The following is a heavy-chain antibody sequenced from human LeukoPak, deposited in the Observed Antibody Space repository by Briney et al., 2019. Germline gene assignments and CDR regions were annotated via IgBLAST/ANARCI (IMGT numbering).Heavy chain of an antibody. CDR1: ALSVSGNC. V-gene: IGHV3-7*01. D-gene: IGHD2-15*01. J-gene: IGHJ4*02. CDR3: AREDGYCSGGNCYSYFDS. Sequence: GGSLRLSCVASALSVSGNCMSWVRQAPGKGLEWVAYIKKTGSETYYVDSVKGRFTITRDNTRNSLFLQMYSLRAEDTAVYFCAREDGYCSGGNCYSYFDSWGQGTLVTVSS. CDR2: IKKTGSET.